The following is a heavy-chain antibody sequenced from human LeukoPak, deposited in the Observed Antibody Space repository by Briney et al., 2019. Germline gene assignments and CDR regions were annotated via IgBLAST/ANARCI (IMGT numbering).Heavy chain of an antibody. CDR3: ARGKSTSGWEPFDY. CDR1: GYTFAGFH. CDR2: INPNRGGT. J-gene: IGHJ4*02. V-gene: IGHV1-2*02. D-gene: IGHD6-19*01. Sequence: ASVKVSCKASGYTFAGFHMHWVRQAPGQGLEWMGWINPNRGGTNYAQKFQGRVTMTRDTSISTAYMELSRLRSDDTAVYYCARGKSTSGWEPFDYWGQGTLVTVSS.